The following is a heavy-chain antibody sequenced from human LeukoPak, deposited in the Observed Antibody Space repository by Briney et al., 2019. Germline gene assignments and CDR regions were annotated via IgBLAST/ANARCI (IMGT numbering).Heavy chain of an antibody. CDR3: AKDRGEQWLVTSFDY. Sequence: GGSLTLSCAASGFSVTSSYMTWVRQAPGKGLEWVSVISSGGTTYYADSVKGRFTISRDNSKNTLYLQMHSLRDEDTAVYYCAKDRGEQWLVTSFDYWGQGTLVTVSS. V-gene: IGHV3-53*05. CDR1: GFSVTSSY. J-gene: IGHJ4*02. CDR2: ISSGGTT. D-gene: IGHD6-19*01.